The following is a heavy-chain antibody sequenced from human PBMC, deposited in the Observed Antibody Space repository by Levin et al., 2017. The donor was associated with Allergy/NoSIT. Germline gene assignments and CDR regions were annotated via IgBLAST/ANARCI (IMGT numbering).Heavy chain of an antibody. CDR3: ARGGCMMTSCLDN. Sequence: GGSLRLSCAASGFTFSNYYMHWVRQAPGKGLEWVSRVYSDGTITDYADSVKGRFTISRDNARNTLYLQMNSLRAEDTAVCYCARGGCMMTSCLDNWGQGILVTVSS. CDR1: GFTFSNYY. D-gene: IGHD2-2*01. J-gene: IGHJ4*02. V-gene: IGHV3-74*01. CDR2: VYSDGTIT.